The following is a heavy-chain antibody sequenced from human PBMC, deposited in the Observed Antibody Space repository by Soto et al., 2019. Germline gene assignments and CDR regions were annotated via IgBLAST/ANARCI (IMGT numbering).Heavy chain of an antibody. V-gene: IGHV3-15*01. CDR2: ILSVSDGDRT. J-gene: IGHJ4*02. D-gene: IGHD3-16*02. CDR1: GITFSNSW. CDR3: STYDYIRGNYRYRWAF. Sequence: EVQLVESGGGFVKPGGSLRLSCAASGITFSNSWMSWVRQPPGEGLEWVARILSVSDGDRTDYAAPVKGRFTNSRDDLENMLYLEMNSLRIEDTGVYYCSTYDYIRGNYRYRWAFWGQGTRVTVSS.